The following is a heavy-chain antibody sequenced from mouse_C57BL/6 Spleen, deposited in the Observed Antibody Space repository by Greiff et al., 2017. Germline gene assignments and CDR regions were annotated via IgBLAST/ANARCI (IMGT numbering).Heavy chain of an antibody. V-gene: IGHV1-76*01. CDR2: IYPGSGNT. J-gene: IGHJ1*03. D-gene: IGHD1-1*01. CDR1: GYTFTDYY. CDR3: ARSYYYGSSYGWYFDV. Sequence: QVQLQQSGAELVRPGASVKLSCKASGYTFTDYYINWVKQRPGQGLEWIARIYPGSGNTYYNEKFKGKATLTAEKSSSTAYMQLSSLTSEDSAVYFCARSYYYGSSYGWYFDVWGTGTTVTVSS.